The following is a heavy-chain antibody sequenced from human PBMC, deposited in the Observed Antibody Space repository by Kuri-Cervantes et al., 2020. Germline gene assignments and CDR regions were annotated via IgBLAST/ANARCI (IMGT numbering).Heavy chain of an antibody. Sequence: SETLSLTCTVSGDSIYTSTYYWAWIRQPPGKGPQWMGSVYYDGTTYYNPFLKSRVTISVDTSKNQFSLKLSSVTAADTAVYYCARAPQDYYNFWSGAPRYFDLWGRGSPVTVSS. CDR1: GDSIYTSTYY. J-gene: IGHJ2*01. D-gene: IGHD3-3*01. V-gene: IGHV4-39*07. CDR3: ARAPQDYYNFWSGAPRYFDL. CDR2: VYYDGTT.